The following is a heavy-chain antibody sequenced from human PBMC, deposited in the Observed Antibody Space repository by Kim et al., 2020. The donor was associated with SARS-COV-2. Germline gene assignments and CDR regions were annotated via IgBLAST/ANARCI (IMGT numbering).Heavy chain of an antibody. CDR3: AKGKLQWLSNAFDI. J-gene: IGHJ3*02. D-gene: IGHD3-22*01. CDR1: GFSFSTYA. CDR2: ISDSGDFT. Sequence: GGSLRLSCAASGFSFSTYAMNWVRHTPGKGLEWVSGISDSGDFTCYGDSVKGRFTISRDNSRNMLHLQMNSLRAEDTAVYYCAKGKLQWLSNAFDIWGQGTMVTVSS. V-gene: IGHV3-23*01.